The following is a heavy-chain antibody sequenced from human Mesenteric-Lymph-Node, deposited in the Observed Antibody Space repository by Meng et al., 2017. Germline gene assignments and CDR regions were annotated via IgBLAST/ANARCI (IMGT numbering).Heavy chain of an antibody. CDR2: IIPIFGTA. V-gene: IGHV1-69*12. Sequence: QLGAPVAYAKDPGSSVHVSCKSPRAPCRSQPIRCVRQAPCQGLEWMGGIIPIFGTANYAQKFQGRVTITADESTSTAYMELSSLRSEDTSVXYCAIQPQIISLGDYWGQGTLVXVSS. J-gene: IGHJ4*02. CDR1: RAPCRSQP. D-gene: IGHD1-1*01. CDR3: AIQPQIISLGDY.